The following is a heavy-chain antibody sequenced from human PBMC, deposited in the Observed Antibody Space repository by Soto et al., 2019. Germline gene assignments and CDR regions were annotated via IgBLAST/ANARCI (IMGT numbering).Heavy chain of an antibody. Sequence: XSVKGSCKASVYTFTSYYMHWVRQDPGQGLEWMGIINPSGGSTSYAQKFQGRVTMTRDTSTSTVYMELSSLRSEDTAVYYCASQPTTVTTQDYYYYGMDAWGQGTTVTVSS. V-gene: IGHV1-46*01. CDR3: ASQPTTVTTQDYYYYGMDA. J-gene: IGHJ6*02. D-gene: IGHD4-4*01. CDR1: VYTFTSYY. CDR2: INPSGGST.